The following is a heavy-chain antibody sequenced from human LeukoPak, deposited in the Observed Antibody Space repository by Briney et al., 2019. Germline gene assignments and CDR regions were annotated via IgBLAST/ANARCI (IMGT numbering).Heavy chain of an antibody. CDR1: GGSISSGGYY. CDR2: IYYSGST. Sequence: SQTLSLTCTVSGGSISSGGYYWSWIRQHPGKGLEWIGYIYYSGSTYYNPSLKSRVTISVDTSKNQFSLKLSSVTAADTAVYYCARDRPEVLRYFDWSRDMGDAFDIRGQGTMVTISS. D-gene: IGHD3-9*01. V-gene: IGHV4-31*03. J-gene: IGHJ3*02. CDR3: ARDRPEVLRYFDWSRDMGDAFDI.